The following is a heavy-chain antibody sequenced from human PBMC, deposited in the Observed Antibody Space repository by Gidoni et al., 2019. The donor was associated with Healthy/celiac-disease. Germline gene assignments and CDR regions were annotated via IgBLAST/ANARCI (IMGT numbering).Heavy chain of an antibody. J-gene: IGHJ4*02. Sequence: EVQLLASGGGLVQPGGSLRLSCAASGFTFSSYAMSWVRQAPGKGLEWVSAISGSGGSKYYAESVKGRFTISRDNSKNTLYLQMNSLRAEDTAVYYCAKDFSAAAGPYYFDYWGQGTLVTVSS. CDR3: AKDFSAAAGPYYFDY. CDR1: GFTFSSYA. V-gene: IGHV3-23*01. CDR2: ISGSGGSK. D-gene: IGHD6-13*01.